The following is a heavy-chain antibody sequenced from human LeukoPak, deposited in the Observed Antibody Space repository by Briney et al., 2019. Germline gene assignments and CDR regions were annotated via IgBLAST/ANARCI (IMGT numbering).Heavy chain of an antibody. CDR3: ARPVTVVTPDWYFDL. J-gene: IGHJ2*01. Sequence: SETLSLTCAVSGYSISSGYYWGWIRQPPGKGLEWIGSIYHSGSTYYNPSLKSRVTISVDTSTNQFSLKLSSVTAADTAVYYCARPVTVVTPDWYFDLWGRGTLVTVSS. D-gene: IGHD4-23*01. CDR1: GYSISSGYY. V-gene: IGHV4-38-2*01. CDR2: IYHSGST.